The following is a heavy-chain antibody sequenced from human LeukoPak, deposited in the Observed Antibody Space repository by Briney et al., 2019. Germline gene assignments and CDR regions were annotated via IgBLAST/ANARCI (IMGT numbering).Heavy chain of an antibody. CDR1: RFTFSSYA. Sequence: GGSLRLSCAASRFTFSSYAMHWVRQAPGKGPEYVSAISSNGGSTYYANSVKGRFTISRDNSKNTLYLQMGSLRAEDMAVYYCARVVTFGYFDLWGRGTLVTVSS. CDR3: ARVVTFGYFDL. V-gene: IGHV3-64*01. J-gene: IGHJ2*01. CDR2: ISSNGGST.